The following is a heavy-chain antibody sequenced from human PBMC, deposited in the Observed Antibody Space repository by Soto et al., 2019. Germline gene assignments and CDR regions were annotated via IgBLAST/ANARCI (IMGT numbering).Heavy chain of an antibody. CDR3: ARDPSDLWEPDQFFRH. CDR1: GFTFSSYS. Sequence: GGSLRLSCAASGFTFSSYSMNWVRQAPGKGLEWVSAISGSSSYIYYADSVKGRFTISRDNAKNSLYLQMNSLRAEDTAVYYCARDPSDLWEPDQFFRHWGQGTLVTVSS. CDR2: ISGSSSYI. V-gene: IGHV3-21*01. D-gene: IGHD1-26*01. J-gene: IGHJ1*01.